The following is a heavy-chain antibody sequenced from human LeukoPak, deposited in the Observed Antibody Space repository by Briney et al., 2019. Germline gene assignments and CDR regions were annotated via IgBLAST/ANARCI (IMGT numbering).Heavy chain of an antibody. J-gene: IGHJ4*02. V-gene: IGHV3-30*02. CDR3: AKDRSYHYFDY. CDR1: GFTFSTYG. D-gene: IGHD5-18*01. Sequence: GGSLRLSCAASGFTFSTYGMHWVRQAPGKGLELVAFIRYDGSEEYSQDSLKGRLTIYRDNSKNTLYLRMNSLTDEDTAVYYCAKDRSYHYFDYWGQGPLVTVSS. CDR2: IRYDGSEE.